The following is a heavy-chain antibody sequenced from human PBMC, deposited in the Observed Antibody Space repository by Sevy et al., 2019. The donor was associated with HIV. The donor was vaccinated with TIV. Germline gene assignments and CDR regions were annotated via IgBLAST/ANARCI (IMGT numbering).Heavy chain of an antibody. CDR2: IYYSGST. J-gene: IGHJ3*02. V-gene: IGHV4-61*01. D-gene: IGHD4-4*01. Sequence: SETLSLTCTVSGGSVSSGSYYWSWFRQPPGKGLEWIGYIYYSGSTNYNPSLKSRVTISVDTSKNQFSLKLSSVTAADTAVYYCARDNTVANDAFDIWGQGTMVTVSS. CDR3: ARDNTVANDAFDI. CDR1: GGSVSSGSYY.